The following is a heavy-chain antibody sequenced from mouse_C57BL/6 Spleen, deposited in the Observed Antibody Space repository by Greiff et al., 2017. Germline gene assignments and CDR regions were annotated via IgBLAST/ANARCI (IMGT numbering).Heavy chain of an antibody. D-gene: IGHD2-13*01. Sequence: EVKLVESGGGLVKPGGSLKLSCAASGFTFSDYGMHWVRQAPGKGLEWVAYISSGSSTIYYADTVKGRFTISRDNAKNTLFLQMTSLRSEDTAMYYCAREGLDAMDYWGQGTSGTVSS. CDR1: GFTFSDYG. CDR2: ISSGSSTI. J-gene: IGHJ4*01. V-gene: IGHV5-17*01. CDR3: AREGLDAMDY.